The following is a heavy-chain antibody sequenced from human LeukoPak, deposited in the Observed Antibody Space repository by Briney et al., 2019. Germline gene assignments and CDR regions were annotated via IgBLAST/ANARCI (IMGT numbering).Heavy chain of an antibody. D-gene: IGHD3-10*01. CDR1: GYTFTGYY. Sequence: ASVKVSCKASGYTFTGYYMNWVRQAPGQGLEWMGWINPNSGGTNYAQKFQGRVTMTRDTSISTAYMELRSLRSDDTAVYYCARAPYYYGSGSYGYFDYWGQGTLVTVSS. V-gene: IGHV1-2*02. J-gene: IGHJ4*02. CDR3: ARAPYYYGSGSYGYFDY. CDR2: INPNSGGT.